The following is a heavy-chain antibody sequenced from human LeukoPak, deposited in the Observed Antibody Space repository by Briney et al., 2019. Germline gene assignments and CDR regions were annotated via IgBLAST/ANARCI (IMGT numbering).Heavy chain of an antibody. CDR1: GGSINSYY. V-gene: IGHV4-59*01. J-gene: IGHJ4*02. D-gene: IGHD3-10*01. CDR2: IYYSGST. CDR3: ARAVLLWFGESGYFDY. Sequence: SETLSLTCTVSGGSINSYYWSWIRQPPGKGLLWIGYIYYSGSTNYNPSLKSRVTISVDTSKNQFSLKLSSVTAADTAVYYCARAVLLWFGESGYFDYWGQGTLVTVSS.